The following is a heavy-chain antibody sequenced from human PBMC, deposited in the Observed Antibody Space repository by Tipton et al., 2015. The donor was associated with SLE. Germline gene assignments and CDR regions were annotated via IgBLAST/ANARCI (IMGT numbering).Heavy chain of an antibody. CDR1: GFSFSTYW. V-gene: IGHV5-51*01. D-gene: IGHD3-10*01. CDR2: IYPDDSET. CDR3: ARSGDDYFDY. J-gene: IGHJ4*02. Sequence: QLVQSGAEVKKPGESLKISCKGSGFSFSTYWIGWVCQIPGKGLEWMGVIYPDDSETRYSPSFQGQVTISADKSISTAYLQWSSLKASDTAMYYCARSGDDYFDYWGQGTLVTVSS.